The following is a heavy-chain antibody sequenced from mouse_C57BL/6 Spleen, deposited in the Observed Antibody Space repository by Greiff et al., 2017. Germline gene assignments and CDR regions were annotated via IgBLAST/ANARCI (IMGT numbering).Heavy chain of an antibody. V-gene: IGHV1-64*01. CDR3: ARLGSYDYDVHYFDY. CDR2: IHPNSGST. CDR1: GYTFTSYW. J-gene: IGHJ2*01. Sequence: QVQLQQPGAELVKPGASVKLSCKASGYTFTSYWMHWVKQRPGQGLEWIGMIHPNSGSTNYNEKFKSKATLTVDKSSSTAYMQLSSLTSEDSAVYYCARLGSYDYDVHYFDYWGQGTTLTVSS. D-gene: IGHD2-4*01.